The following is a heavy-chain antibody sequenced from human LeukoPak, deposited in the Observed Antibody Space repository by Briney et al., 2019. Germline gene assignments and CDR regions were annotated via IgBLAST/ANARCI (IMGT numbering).Heavy chain of an antibody. V-gene: IGHV3-48*01. CDR1: GFNFSSYS. CDR2: ISRSSSTI. CDR3: ARDTGCRGRNSVWFDP. J-gene: IGHJ5*02. D-gene: IGHD4-23*01. Sequence: GGSLRLSCAASGFNFSSYSMNWVRQAPGKGLEWVSYISRSSSTIYYAHSVKGRFTISRDNAKKSLYLQMTSLRAEDTAVYCCARDTGCRGRNSVWFDPWGQGTLVTVSS.